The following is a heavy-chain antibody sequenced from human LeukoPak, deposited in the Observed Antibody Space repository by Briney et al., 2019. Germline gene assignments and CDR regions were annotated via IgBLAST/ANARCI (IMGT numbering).Heavy chain of an antibody. CDR3: VTGTTYYYYMDV. Sequence: ASVKVSCNASGYTFTGYYMHWVRQPPGQGLEWMGWINPNSGGTNYAQKFQGRVTMTRDTSISTAYMELSRLRSDDTAVYYCVTGTTYYYYMDVWGKGTTVTVSS. D-gene: IGHD1-7*01. CDR2: INPNSGGT. J-gene: IGHJ6*03. V-gene: IGHV1-2*02. CDR1: GYTFTGYY.